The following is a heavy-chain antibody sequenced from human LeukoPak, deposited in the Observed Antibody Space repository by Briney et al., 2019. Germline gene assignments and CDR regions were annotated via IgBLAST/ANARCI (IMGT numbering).Heavy chain of an antibody. J-gene: IGHJ5*02. V-gene: IGHV1-69*13. D-gene: IGHD3-10*01. CDR2: IIPILGTA. Sequence: ASVKVSCKASGGTFSSYGISWVRQAPGQGLEWMGRIIPILGTANYAQKLQGRVTITADESTSTAYMQLSSLRAEDTAVYYCARDGHRELLSGYNWFDPWGQGTLVTVSS. CDR1: GGTFSSYG. CDR3: ARDGHRELLSGYNWFDP.